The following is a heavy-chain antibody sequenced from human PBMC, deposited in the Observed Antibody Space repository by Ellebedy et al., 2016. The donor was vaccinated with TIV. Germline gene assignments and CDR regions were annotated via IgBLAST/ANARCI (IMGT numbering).Heavy chain of an antibody. J-gene: IGHJ4*02. V-gene: IGHV1-3*01. CDR1: GYTFTSYA. D-gene: IGHD3-10*01. CDR3: ARGGGLIMVRGVILDY. CDR2: INAGNGNT. Sequence: ASVKVSXXASGYTFTSYAMHWVRQAPGQRLEWMGWINAGNGNTKYSQKFQGRVTITADESTSTAYMELSSLRSEDTAVYYCARGGGLIMVRGVILDYWGQGTLVTVSS.